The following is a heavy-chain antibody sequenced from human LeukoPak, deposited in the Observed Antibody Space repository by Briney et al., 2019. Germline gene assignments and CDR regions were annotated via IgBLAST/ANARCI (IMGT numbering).Heavy chain of an antibody. CDR3: ARGYSSSWNFDY. CDR2: IYTSGST. J-gene: IGHJ4*02. CDR1: GGSISSYY. V-gene: IGHV4-4*07. D-gene: IGHD6-6*01. Sequence: PSETLSLTCTVSGGSISSYYWSWIRQPAGKGLEWIGRIYTSGSTNYKPSLKSRVTMSVDTSKNQFSLQLSSVTAADTAVYYCARGYSSSWNFDYWGQGTLVTVSS.